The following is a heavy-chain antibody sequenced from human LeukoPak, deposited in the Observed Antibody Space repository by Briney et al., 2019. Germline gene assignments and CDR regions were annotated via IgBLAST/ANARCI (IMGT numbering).Heavy chain of an antibody. CDR3: ARETIDCGGDCYDY. CDR1: GFTFNNYE. Sequence: GGSLRLSYAASGFTFNNYEMNWVRQAPGKGLEWISYISTDGTMAYYAGSVKGRFTISRDNAKNSLYLQMNSLRADDTAVYYCARETIDCGGDCYDYWGQGTLATVSS. CDR2: ISTDGTMA. V-gene: IGHV3-48*03. J-gene: IGHJ4*02. D-gene: IGHD2-21*01.